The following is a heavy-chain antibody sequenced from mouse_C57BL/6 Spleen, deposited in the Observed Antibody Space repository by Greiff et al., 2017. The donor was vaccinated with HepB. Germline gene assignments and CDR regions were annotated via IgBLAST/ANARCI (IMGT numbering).Heavy chain of an antibody. Sequence: VMLVESGPELVKPGASVKLSCKASGYTFTSYDINWVKQRPGQGLEWIGWIYPRDGSTKYNEKFKGKATLTVDTSSSTAYMELHSLTSEDSAVYFCASFDGYYRFDYWGQGTTLTVSS. CDR2: IYPRDGST. D-gene: IGHD2-3*01. J-gene: IGHJ2*01. V-gene: IGHV1-85*01. CDR3: ASFDGYYRFDY. CDR1: GYTFTSYD.